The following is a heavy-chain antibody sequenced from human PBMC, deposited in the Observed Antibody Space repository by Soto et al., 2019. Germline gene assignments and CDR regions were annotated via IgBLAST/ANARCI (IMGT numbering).Heavy chain of an antibody. CDR2: ISYDEIDK. CDR1: GFTFSNYA. V-gene: IGHV3-30*04. CDR3: AKDSGYQLPDNYFYYVLDV. D-gene: IGHD2-2*01. J-gene: IGHJ6*02. Sequence: PGGSLRLSCAASGFTFSNYAMHWVRQAPGKGLEWVAAISYDEIDKKYASSVKGRFTVSRDNVKNTLSLQMNSLRPEDTAVYYCAKDSGYQLPDNYFYYVLDVRGQGTTVTVS.